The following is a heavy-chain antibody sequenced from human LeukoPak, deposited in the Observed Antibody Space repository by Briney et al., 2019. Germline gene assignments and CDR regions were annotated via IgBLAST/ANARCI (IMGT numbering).Heavy chain of an antibody. D-gene: IGHD6-13*01. Sequence: SETLSLTCTVSGGSISSYYWSWIRQPPGKGLEWIGYIYYSGSTNYNPSLKSRVTISVDTSKNQFSLKLSSVTAADTAVYYCARVVAAAGNSRVDPWGQGTLVTVSS. CDR2: IYYSGST. V-gene: IGHV4-59*12. J-gene: IGHJ5*02. CDR1: GGSISSYY. CDR3: ARVVAAAGNSRVDP.